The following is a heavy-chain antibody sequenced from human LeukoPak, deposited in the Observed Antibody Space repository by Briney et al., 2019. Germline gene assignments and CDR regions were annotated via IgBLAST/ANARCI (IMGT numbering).Heavy chain of an antibody. Sequence: PGGSLRLSCAASGFTFSTYSMNWVRQAPGKGLEWVSYISSSSSTINSADSVKGRFTISRDNAKNSLYLQMNSLRAEDTAVYYCARDAQEGGYPEDWGQGTLVTVSS. CDR2: ISSSSSTI. CDR3: ARDAQEGGYPED. J-gene: IGHJ4*02. D-gene: IGHD5-12*01. V-gene: IGHV3-48*04. CDR1: GFTFSTYS.